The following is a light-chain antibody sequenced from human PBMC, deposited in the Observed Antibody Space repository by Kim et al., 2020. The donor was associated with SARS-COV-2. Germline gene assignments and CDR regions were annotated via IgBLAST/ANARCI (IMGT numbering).Light chain of an antibody. V-gene: IGKV1-5*03. J-gene: IGKJ1*01. CDR1: QSISGW. CDR2: KAS. CDR3: QHYDAYTWT. Sequence: APVGDRVTVTCRASQSISGWLAWYQQKPGKAPNLLIYKASTLESGVPSRFSGSGSGTEFTLTISSLQPDDFATYYCQHYDAYTWTFGQGTKVDIK.